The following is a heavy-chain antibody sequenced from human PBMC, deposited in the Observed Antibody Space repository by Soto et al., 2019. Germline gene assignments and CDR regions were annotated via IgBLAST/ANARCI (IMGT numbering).Heavy chain of an antibody. CDR1: EDSFNTHW. CDR3: ARIFCGGDSCSDHDAFDL. D-gene: IGHD2-15*01. CDR2: IYPTDGDT. V-gene: IGHV5-51*01. J-gene: IGHJ3*01. Sequence: HGESLKIYCKGSEDSFNTHWIGWVRQLPGKGLEWIGLIYPTDGDTRYSPSFQGQVTISAGKSINTAYLQWSSLKASDTAIYYCARIFCGGDSCSDHDAFDLGGQGTMVTVS.